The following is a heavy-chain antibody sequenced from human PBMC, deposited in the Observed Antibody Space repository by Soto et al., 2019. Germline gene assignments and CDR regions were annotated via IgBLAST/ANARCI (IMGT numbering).Heavy chain of an antibody. CDR2: ISGSGGST. D-gene: IGHD4-17*01. CDR3: ASNSGDYGLVTVAFDI. J-gene: IGHJ3*02. Sequence: GGSLRLSCAASGFTFSSYAMSWVRQAPGKGLEWVSAISGSGGSTYYADSVKGRFTISRDNSKNTLYLQMNSLRAEDTAVYYCASNSGDYGLVTVAFDIWGQGTMVTVSS. V-gene: IGHV3-23*01. CDR1: GFTFSSYA.